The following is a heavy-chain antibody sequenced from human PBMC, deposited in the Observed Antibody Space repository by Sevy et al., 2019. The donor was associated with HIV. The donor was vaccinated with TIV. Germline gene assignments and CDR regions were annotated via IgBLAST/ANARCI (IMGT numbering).Heavy chain of an antibody. J-gene: IGHJ5*02. D-gene: IGHD3-10*01. CDR1: GYTFSSYG. CDR2: IGAYNGNR. CDR3: ARLSTARGKSNWFDP. Sequence: ASVKVSCKASGYTFSSYGISWVRQAPGQGLEWMGWIGAYNGNRKYAQNLQDGVTMTTDTSTGTAYMELRSLRSDDTAVYFCARLSTARGKSNWFDPWGQGTLVTVSS. V-gene: IGHV1-18*01.